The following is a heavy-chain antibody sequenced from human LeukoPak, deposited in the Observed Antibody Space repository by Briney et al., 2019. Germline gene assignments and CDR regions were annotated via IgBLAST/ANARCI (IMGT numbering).Heavy chain of an antibody. CDR1: GFTFTSYG. D-gene: IGHD3-9*01. J-gene: IGHJ4*02. V-gene: IGHV3-23*01. CDR3: AKGMDILTGYLWFLDY. CDR2: ISGSGGNT. Sequence: GGSLRLSCAASGFTFTSYGMSWVRQAPGKGLEWVSGISGSGGNTYYADSVKGRFTISRDNSKNTLYLQMNSLRAEDTAVYYCAKGMDILTGYLWFLDYWGQGTLVTVSS.